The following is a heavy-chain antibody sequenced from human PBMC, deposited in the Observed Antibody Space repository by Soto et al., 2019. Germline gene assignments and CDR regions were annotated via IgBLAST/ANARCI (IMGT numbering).Heavy chain of an antibody. Sequence: LRLSCAASGFTVSVNYMSWVRQAPGKGLEWVSVIYNGGGTYYADSVKGRFTISRDNSKNTLYLQMNSLRAEDTAVYYCARDGTIVVVVAAPPRYYYGMDVWGQGTTVTVSS. J-gene: IGHJ6*02. CDR3: ARDGTIVVVVAAPPRYYYGMDV. CDR1: GFTVSVNY. D-gene: IGHD2-15*01. V-gene: IGHV3-53*05. CDR2: IYNGGGT.